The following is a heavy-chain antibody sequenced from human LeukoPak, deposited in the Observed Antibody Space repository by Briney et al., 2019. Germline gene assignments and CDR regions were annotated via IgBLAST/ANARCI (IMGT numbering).Heavy chain of an antibody. D-gene: IGHD6-19*01. CDR3: ARELVAGRAQDY. V-gene: IGHV1-46*01. Sequence: ASVKVSCKASGYTFTSYYMHWVRQAPGQGLEWMGIINPSGGSTSYAQKFQGRVTMTRDMSTSTVYMELSSLRSEDTAVYYCARELVAGRAQDYWGQGTLVTVSS. CDR1: GYTFTSYY. CDR2: INPSGGST. J-gene: IGHJ4*02.